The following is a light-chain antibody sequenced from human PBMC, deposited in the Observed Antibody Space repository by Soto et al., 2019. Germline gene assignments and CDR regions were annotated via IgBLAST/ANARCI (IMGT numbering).Light chain of an antibody. Sequence: QSVLTQPASVSGSPGQSITISCTGTSSDVGGYNYVSWYQQHPGKAPKLMIYDVSNRPSGVSNRFSGSKSGNKASLTISGLQAEDEADYYCSSYTSSSTPLFGGGTKLTVL. CDR1: SSDVGGYNY. CDR2: DVS. CDR3: SSYTSSSTPL. J-gene: IGLJ2*01. V-gene: IGLV2-14*01.